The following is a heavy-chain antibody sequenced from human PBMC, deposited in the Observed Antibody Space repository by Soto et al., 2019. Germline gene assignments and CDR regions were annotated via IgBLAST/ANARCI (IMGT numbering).Heavy chain of an antibody. Sequence: PGGSLRLSCAASGFTFSDYYMSWIRQAPGKGLEWVSYISSSSSYTNYADSVKGRFTISRDNSKNTLYLQMNSLRAEDTAVYYCAKDRRVVGYDFWSGYYYGMDVWGQGTTVTVSS. CDR1: GFTFSDYY. J-gene: IGHJ6*02. D-gene: IGHD3-3*01. CDR2: ISSSSSYT. CDR3: AKDRRVVGYDFWSGYYYGMDV. V-gene: IGHV3-11*06.